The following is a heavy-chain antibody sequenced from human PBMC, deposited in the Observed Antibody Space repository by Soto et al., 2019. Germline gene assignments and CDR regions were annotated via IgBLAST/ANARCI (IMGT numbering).Heavy chain of an antibody. J-gene: IGHJ6*02. CDR1: GYSISSGYY. CDR2: IYHSGST. D-gene: IGHD6-13*01. Sequence: SETLSLTCAVSGYSISSGYYWGWIRRPPGKGLEWIGSIYHSGSTYYNPSLKSRVTISVDTSKNQFSLKLSSVTAADTAVYYCATSLRGSYSSSWDYYGMDVWGQGTTVTVSS. CDR3: ATSLRGSYSSSWDYYGMDV. V-gene: IGHV4-38-2*01.